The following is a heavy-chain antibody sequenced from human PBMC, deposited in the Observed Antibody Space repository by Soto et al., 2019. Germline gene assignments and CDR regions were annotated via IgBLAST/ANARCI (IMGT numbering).Heavy chain of an antibody. CDR1: GYSFTSYL. V-gene: IGHV5-51*01. J-gene: IGHJ6*02. D-gene: IGHD2-15*01. CDR3: ARTPGPEVAASLEYYYFSGMDV. CDR2: IHPGDSDT. Sequence: GESLNICCASSGYSFTSYLIGWLRQMAGKGLEWVGIIHPGDSDTKYSTSFHGQVHISVDKSITTAYLQWSSLKASDTAMYYCARTPGPEVAASLEYYYFSGMDVWGQGTTVTVSS.